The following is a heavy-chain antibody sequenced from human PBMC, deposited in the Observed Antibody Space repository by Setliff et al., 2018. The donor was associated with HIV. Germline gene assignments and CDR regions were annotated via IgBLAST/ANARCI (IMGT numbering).Heavy chain of an antibody. CDR1: GGSLSGYY. J-gene: IGHJ6*02. D-gene: IGHD3-10*01. CDR2: INHNGST. Sequence: SETLSLTCGVYGGSLSGYYWTWIRQPPGKGLEWIGEINHNGSTNYNPSLKSRVTISVDTSKNQFSLKLSSVTAADTAVYYCARVRGRYYYHYAMDVWGQGTTVTVSS. V-gene: IGHV4-34*01. CDR3: ARVRGRYYYHYAMDV.